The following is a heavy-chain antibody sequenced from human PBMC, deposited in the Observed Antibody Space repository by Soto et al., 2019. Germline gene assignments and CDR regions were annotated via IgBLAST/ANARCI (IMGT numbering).Heavy chain of an antibody. V-gene: IGHV2-5*02. CDR3: AHRLSGYNWNGGYFDY. J-gene: IGHJ4*02. D-gene: IGHD1-1*01. CDR1: GFSLTSRPMG. CDR2: IYWDDDK. Sequence: QITLKESAPTRVKPTQTLTLTCTFSGFSLTSRPMGVGWIRQPPGKALEWLAFIYWDDDKRYSPSLSSRLTNTKDPPRKQVVRTMTHLDPVDTATYYCAHRLSGYNWNGGYFDYWGQGALVTVSS.